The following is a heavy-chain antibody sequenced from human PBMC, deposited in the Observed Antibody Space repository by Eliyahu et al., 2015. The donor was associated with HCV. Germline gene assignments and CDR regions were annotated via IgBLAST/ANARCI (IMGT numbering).Heavy chain of an antibody. Sequence: QVQLVESGGGVVQPGXSLRLXCAASGFTFSSYGMHWVRQAPGKGLEWVAVISYDGSNKYYADSVKGRFTISRDNSKNTLYLQMNSLRAEDTAVYYCAKVITGTTLIDYWGQGTXVTVSS. J-gene: IGHJ4*02. D-gene: IGHD1-7*01. V-gene: IGHV3-30*18. CDR1: GFTFSSYG. CDR2: ISYDGSNK. CDR3: AKVITGTTLIDY.